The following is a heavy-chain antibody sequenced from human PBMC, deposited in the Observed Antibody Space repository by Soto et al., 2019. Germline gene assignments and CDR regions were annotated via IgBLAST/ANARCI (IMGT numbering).Heavy chain of an antibody. CDR2: ISGSGGST. D-gene: IGHD3-3*01. J-gene: IGHJ4*02. V-gene: IGHV3-23*01. CDR1: GFTFSSYA. CDR3: AKVSLSYDFWSGYYFDY. Sequence: GGSLRLSCAASGFTFSSYAMSWVRQAPGKGLEWVSAISGSGGSTYYADSVKGRFTISRDNSKNTLYLQMNSLRAEDTAVYYCAKVSLSYDFWSGYYFDYWGQGTLVTVSS.